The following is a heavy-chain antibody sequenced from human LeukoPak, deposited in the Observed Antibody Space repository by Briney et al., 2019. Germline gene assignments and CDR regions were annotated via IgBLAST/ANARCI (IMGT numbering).Heavy chain of an antibody. CDR2: IWYDGSNK. J-gene: IGHJ4*02. CDR1: GFTFSSYG. CDR3: ARASTIAVAGIRGD. V-gene: IGHV3-33*01. Sequence: GGSLRLSCAASGFTFSSYGMHWVRQAPGKGLEWVAVIWYDGSNKYYADSVKGRFTISRDNSKNTLYLQMNSLRAEDTAVYYCARASTIAVAGIRGDWGQGTLVTASS. D-gene: IGHD6-19*01.